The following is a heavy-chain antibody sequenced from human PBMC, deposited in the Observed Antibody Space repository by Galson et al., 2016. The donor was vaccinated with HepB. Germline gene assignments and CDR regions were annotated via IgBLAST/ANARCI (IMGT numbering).Heavy chain of an antibody. Sequence: CAISGDSVSSNSGAWNWIRQSPSRGLEWLGRTYYRSKWYNDYAVSVKSRITINPDTSKNQFSLHLNSVTPEDTAAYYCARGSGDGSGYYHFDFWGQGTLVTVSS. CDR2: TYYRSKWYN. CDR1: GDSVSSNSGA. D-gene: IGHD6-25*01. J-gene: IGHJ4*02. CDR3: ARGSGDGSGYYHFDF. V-gene: IGHV6-1*01.